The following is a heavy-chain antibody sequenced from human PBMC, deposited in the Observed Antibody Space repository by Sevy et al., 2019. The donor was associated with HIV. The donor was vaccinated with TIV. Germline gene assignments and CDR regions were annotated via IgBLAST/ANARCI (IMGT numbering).Heavy chain of an antibody. CDR3: TRGTRVLTQLDY. V-gene: IGHV3-43*01. Sequence: GGSLRLSCVVSGFTFDDFLIHWVRQVPGKGLEWVSLISWDGGTTYYADSVKGRFPISRDNSKDSVYLQMNSLRSEDTALYYCTRGTRVLTQLDYWGQGTLVTVSS. CDR1: GFTFDDFL. CDR2: ISWDGGTT. J-gene: IGHJ4*02. D-gene: IGHD4-17*01.